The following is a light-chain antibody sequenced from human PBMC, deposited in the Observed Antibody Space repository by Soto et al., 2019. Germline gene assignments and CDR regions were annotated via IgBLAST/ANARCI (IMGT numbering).Light chain of an antibody. V-gene: IGLV2-8*01. J-gene: IGLJ1*01. Sequence: SVLTQPASASGSPGQRVTISCTGSSSDVGRYDYVSWYQHHPGKAPKLMMFDVNKRPSGVPDRFSGSRSGNTASLTVSGLQAEDEADYFCSSYAGNSIYVFGTGTKGTVL. CDR3: SSYAGNSIYV. CDR2: DVN. CDR1: SSDVGRYDY.